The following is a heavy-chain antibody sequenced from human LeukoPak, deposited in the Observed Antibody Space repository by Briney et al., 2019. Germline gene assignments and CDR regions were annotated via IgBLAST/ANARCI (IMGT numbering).Heavy chain of an antibody. CDR3: ARDTVNGPFVISLDL. D-gene: IGHD2-8*01. CDR1: GLSLRSSE. J-gene: IGHJ5*02. V-gene: IGHV3-48*03. CDR2: INSADNVE. Sequence: GGSLRLSCAASGLSLRSSEMNWVRQAPGKGPEWVAHINSADNVEYYTDSVRGRFTMSRNNAKDLLYLHLNSLRDEDTAVYYCARDTVNGPFVISLDLWGQGVLVTVSS.